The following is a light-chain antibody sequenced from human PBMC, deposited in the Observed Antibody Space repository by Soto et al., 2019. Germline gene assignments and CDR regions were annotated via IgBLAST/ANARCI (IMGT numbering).Light chain of an antibody. J-gene: IGKJ4*01. CDR3: QQFNVYPLS. CDR2: AAS. Sequence: DIQLTQSPSFLSASVGDRVTITCRASQGIRDFLAWYQQKPGKAPKLLIYAASTLQAGVPTRFSGFASATEFTLTTSNLQPADSATSYCQQFNVYPLSFGGGTRVEIK. V-gene: IGKV1-9*01. CDR1: QGIRDF.